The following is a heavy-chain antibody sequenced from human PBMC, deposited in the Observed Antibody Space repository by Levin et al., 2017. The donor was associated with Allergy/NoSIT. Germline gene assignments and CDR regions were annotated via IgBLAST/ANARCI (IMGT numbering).Heavy chain of an antibody. J-gene: IGHJ4*02. V-gene: IGHV4-61*01. CDR2: FFYSGST. D-gene: IGHD3-22*01. Sequence: SETLSLTCAVSGGSVSSGSYYWSWIRQPPGKGLEWIGYFFYSGSTNYNPSLKSRVTISVDTSRNQFSLKVTSVTAADTAVYYCARGLHYYDTSGSHSHFFDSWGQGTLVTVSS. CDR3: ARGLHYYDTSGSHSHFFDS. CDR1: GGSVSSGSYY.